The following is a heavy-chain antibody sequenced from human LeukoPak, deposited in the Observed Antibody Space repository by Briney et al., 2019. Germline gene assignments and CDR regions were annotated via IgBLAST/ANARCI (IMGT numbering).Heavy chain of an antibody. Sequence: SETLSLTCTVSGGSISSSSYYWGWIRQPPGKGLEWIGSIYYSGSTYYNPSLKSRVTISVDTSKNQFSLKLSSVTAADTAVYYCARHSNRLDPADYWGQGTLVTVSS. CDR2: IYYSGST. CDR1: GGSISSSSYY. J-gene: IGHJ4*02. D-gene: IGHD1-1*01. V-gene: IGHV4-39*01. CDR3: ARHSNRLDPADY.